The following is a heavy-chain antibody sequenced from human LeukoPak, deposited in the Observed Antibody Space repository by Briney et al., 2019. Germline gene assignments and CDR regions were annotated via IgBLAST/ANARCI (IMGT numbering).Heavy chain of an antibody. J-gene: IGHJ4*02. CDR2: MCGSAGCT. CDR3: AKPPRSTTVTANVFDY. V-gene: IGHV3-23*01. CDR1: GFTFNIYA. D-gene: IGHD4-17*01. Sequence: GGSLRLSCAASGFTFNIYAMSWVRLAPGKGLQWVASMCGSAGCTFYADSVKGRFTISRDNSKNTLYLQMNSLRAEDTAVYYCAKPPRSTTVTANVFDYWGQGTLVTVSS.